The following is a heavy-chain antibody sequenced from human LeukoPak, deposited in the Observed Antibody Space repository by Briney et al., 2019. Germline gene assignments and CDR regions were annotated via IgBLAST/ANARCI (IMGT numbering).Heavy chain of an antibody. CDR2: IKQDGSAK. CDR3: ATSYDSSGNN. Sequence: GGSLRLSCAASGFTFSIFRMSWVRQAPGKGLEWVANIKQDGSAKYYVDSVKGRFTISRDNARNSLYLEMNNLRAEDTAIYYCATSYDSSGNNWGQGTLVTVSS. D-gene: IGHD3-22*01. CDR1: GFTFSIFR. V-gene: IGHV3-7*01. J-gene: IGHJ4*02.